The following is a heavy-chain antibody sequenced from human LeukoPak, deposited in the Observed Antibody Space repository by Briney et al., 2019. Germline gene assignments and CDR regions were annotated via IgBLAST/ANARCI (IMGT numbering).Heavy chain of an antibody. Sequence: GGSLRLSCAASGFTFSSYSMNWVRQAPGRGLEWVSNISSSSSIIYYADSVKGRFTISRDNAKNSLYLQMNSLRAEDTAVYYCAADDYDAFDIWGQGTMVTVSS. CDR1: GFTFSSYS. CDR2: ISSSSSII. V-gene: IGHV3-48*01. D-gene: IGHD1-1*01. CDR3: AADDYDAFDI. J-gene: IGHJ3*02.